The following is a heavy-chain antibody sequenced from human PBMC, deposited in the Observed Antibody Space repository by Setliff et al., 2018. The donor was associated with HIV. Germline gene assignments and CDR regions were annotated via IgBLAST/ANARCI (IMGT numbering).Heavy chain of an antibody. CDR1: GYTFTAYY. D-gene: IGHD3-22*01. Sequence: ASVKVSCKASGYTFTAYYIHWVRQAPGHGLQLMGRIEPSSSGTNYIQKFQGRVTMTRDTSIYTVYMELTGLTSDDTAVYYCARQDHSSVNSGSLYAFDVWGQGTMVTVSS. CDR3: ARQDHSSVNSGSLYAFDV. CDR2: IEPSSSGT. J-gene: IGHJ3*01. V-gene: IGHV1-2*06.